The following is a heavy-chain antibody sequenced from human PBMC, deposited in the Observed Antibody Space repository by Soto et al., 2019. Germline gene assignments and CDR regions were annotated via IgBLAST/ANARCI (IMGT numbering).Heavy chain of an antibody. J-gene: IGHJ4*02. CDR1: GFSFSDYY. V-gene: IGHV3-11*01. D-gene: IGHD1-26*01. Sequence: QVQLVESGGGLVKPGGSLRLSCAGSGFSFSDYYMTWIRQSPRKGLEWVSDISGSGDTLYYADSVKGRFTISRDNDKNSLYLEMNSLRVEDTAVYYCARGEGYYPYWGQGTLVTVSS. CDR3: ARGEGYYPY. CDR2: ISGSGDTL.